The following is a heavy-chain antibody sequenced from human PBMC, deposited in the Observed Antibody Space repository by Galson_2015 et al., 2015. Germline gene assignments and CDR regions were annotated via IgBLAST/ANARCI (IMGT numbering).Heavy chain of an antibody. D-gene: IGHD2-15*01. CDR2: IKSYTDGGTT. J-gene: IGHJ4*02. CDR1: GFTFSNAW. CDR3: TTDRGALGVRWDCSAGVCYLNY. Sequence: SLRLSCAASGFTFSNAWMSWVRQAPGEGLEWVGRIKSYTDGGTTDYAAPVKGRFTISRDDSEDTLFLQMNSLKAEDTAVYYCTTDRGALGVRWDCSAGVCYLNYWGQGTLVTVSS. V-gene: IGHV3-15*01.